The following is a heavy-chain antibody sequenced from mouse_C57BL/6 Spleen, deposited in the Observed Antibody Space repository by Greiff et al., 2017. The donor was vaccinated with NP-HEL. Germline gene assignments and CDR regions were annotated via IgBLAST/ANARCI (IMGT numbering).Heavy chain of an antibody. J-gene: IGHJ4*01. Sequence: QVQLQQPGAELVMPGASVKLSCKASGYTFTSYWMHWVKQRPGQGLEWIGEIDPSDSYTNYNQKFKGKSTLTVDKSSSTAYMQLSSLTSEDSAVYYCARQPSGTGHARDYWGQGTSVTVSS. CDR1: GYTFTSYW. D-gene: IGHD4-1*01. CDR2: IDPSDSYT. V-gene: IGHV1-69*01. CDR3: ARQPSGTGHARDY.